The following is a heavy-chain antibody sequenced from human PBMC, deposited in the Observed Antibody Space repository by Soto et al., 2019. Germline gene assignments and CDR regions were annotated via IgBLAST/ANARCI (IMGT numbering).Heavy chain of an antibody. CDR2: IFYAGTT. J-gene: IGHJ6*02. CDR1: GGSVSGYY. D-gene: IGHD6-13*01. V-gene: IGHV4-59*02. Sequence: SETLSLTCTVSGGSVSGYYWSWIRQSPGKGLEWLGYIFYAGTTLYNPSVQSRVTISVXXXXXXFXLXLXXXTAAXTAVYYCTRHAIIQKLQYGMDVWGQGITVTVSS. CDR3: TRHAIIQKLQYGMDV.